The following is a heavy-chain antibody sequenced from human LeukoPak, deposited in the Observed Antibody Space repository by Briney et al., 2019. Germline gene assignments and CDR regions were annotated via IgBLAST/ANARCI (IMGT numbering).Heavy chain of an antibody. CDR3: AKDLSDILTGIFLGIDY. CDR1: GFTFSSYG. CDR2: ISYDGSNK. V-gene: IGHV3-30*18. Sequence: PGGSLRLSCAASGFTFSSYGMHWVGQAPGKGLEWVAVISYDGSNKYYADSVKGRFTISRDNSKNTLYLQMNSLRAEDTAVYYCAKDLSDILTGIFLGIDYWGQGTLVTVSS. D-gene: IGHD3-9*01. J-gene: IGHJ4*02.